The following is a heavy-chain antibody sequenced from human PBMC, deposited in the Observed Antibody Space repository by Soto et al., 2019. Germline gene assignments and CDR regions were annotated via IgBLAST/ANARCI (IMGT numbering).Heavy chain of an antibody. V-gene: IGHV4-34*01. Sequence: SETLSLTCAVYGGSFSGYYWSWIRQPPGKGLEWIGGINHSGSTNYNPSLKSRVTISVDTSKNQFSLKLSSVTAADTAVYYCARATVVFWSGYYPNYYYYGMDVWGQGTTVTVSS. CDR1: GGSFSGYY. D-gene: IGHD3-3*01. CDR3: ARATVVFWSGYYPNYYYYGMDV. CDR2: INHSGST. J-gene: IGHJ6*02.